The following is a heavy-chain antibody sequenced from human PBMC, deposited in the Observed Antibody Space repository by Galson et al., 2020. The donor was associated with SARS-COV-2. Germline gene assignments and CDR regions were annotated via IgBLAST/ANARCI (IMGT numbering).Heavy chain of an antibody. CDR3: ARELLASGDIDY. Sequence: GESLKISCAASGFTFSSYAMHWVRQAPGKGLEWVAVISYDGSNKYYADSVKGRFTISRDNSKNTLYLQMNSLRAEDTAVYYCARELLASGDIDYWGQGTLVTVSS. D-gene: IGHD3-10*01. CDR1: GFTFSSYA. J-gene: IGHJ4*02. V-gene: IGHV3-30*04. CDR2: ISYDGSNK.